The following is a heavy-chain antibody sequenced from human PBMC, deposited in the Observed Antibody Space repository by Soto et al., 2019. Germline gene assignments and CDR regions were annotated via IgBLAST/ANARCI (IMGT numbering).Heavy chain of an antibody. CDR2: TYHVGGI. CDR3: ARLGSTSGRSGLDF. Sequence: HVQLQEPGPGLVKPSGTLSLTCAVSGGSISSSNWWGWVRQPPGKGLEWMGETYHVGGINHNPSLPSRVTRSLAKYRNQFSLRLTSVTAADTAIYYCARLGSTSGRSGLDFWGRGLLVTVSS. CDR1: GGSISSSNW. J-gene: IGHJ4*02. D-gene: IGHD3-10*01. V-gene: IGHV4-4*02.